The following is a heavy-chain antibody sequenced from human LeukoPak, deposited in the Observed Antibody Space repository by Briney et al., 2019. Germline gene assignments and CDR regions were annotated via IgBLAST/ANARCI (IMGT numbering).Heavy chain of an antibody. Sequence: AGGSLRLSCAASGFTFDDYAMHWVRQAPGKGLGWVSGISWNSGSIGYADSVKGRFTISRDNAKNSLYLQMNSLRAEDTALYYCAKETDGYFDYWGQGTLVTVSS. CDR1: GFTFDDYA. CDR3: AKETDGYFDY. V-gene: IGHV3-9*01. CDR2: ISWNSGSI. D-gene: IGHD1-14*01. J-gene: IGHJ4*02.